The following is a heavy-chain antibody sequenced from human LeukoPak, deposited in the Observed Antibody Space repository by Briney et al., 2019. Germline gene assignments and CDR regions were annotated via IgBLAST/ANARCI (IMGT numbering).Heavy chain of an antibody. D-gene: IGHD5-18*01. CDR1: GGSISSYY. J-gene: IGHJ5*02. CDR2: IYYSGST. CDR3: ARFVTDTALWFDP. V-gene: IGHV4-59*01. Sequence: SETLSLTCTVSGGSISSYYWSWIRQPPGKGLEWIGYIYYSGSTNYNPSLKSRVTISVDTSKNQFSLKLSSVTAADAAVYYCARFVTDTALWFDPWGQGTLVTVSS.